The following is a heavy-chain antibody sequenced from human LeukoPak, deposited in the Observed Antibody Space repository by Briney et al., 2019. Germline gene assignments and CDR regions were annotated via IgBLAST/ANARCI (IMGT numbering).Heavy chain of an antibody. CDR1: RFTFSSYA. CDR3: AKDPNGDYIGTFDM. D-gene: IGHD4-17*01. CDR2: IIGSGGST. J-gene: IGHJ3*02. V-gene: IGHV3-23*01. Sequence: GGPLRLSCAASRFTFSSYAMTWVRQAPGKGLEWVSTIIGSGGSTYYADFVKGRFIISRDNSKNTLYLQMYSLRAEDTAIYYCAKDPNGDYIGTFDMWGQGTMVTVSS.